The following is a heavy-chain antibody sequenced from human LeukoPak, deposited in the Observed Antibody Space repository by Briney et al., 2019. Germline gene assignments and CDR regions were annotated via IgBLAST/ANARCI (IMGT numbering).Heavy chain of an antibody. CDR3: ARVDVASTLYYFDY. J-gene: IGHJ4*02. V-gene: IGHV4-59*01. Sequence: SETLSLTCTVSGGSISSYYWSWIRQPPGKGLEWIGYIYYSGSTNYNPSLKSRVTISVDTSKNQFSLKLSSVTAADTAVYYCARVDVASTLYYFDYWGQGTLVTVSS. CDR1: GGSISSYY. D-gene: IGHD2-15*01. CDR2: IYYSGST.